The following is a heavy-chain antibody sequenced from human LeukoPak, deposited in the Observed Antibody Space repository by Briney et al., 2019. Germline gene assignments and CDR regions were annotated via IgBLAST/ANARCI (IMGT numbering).Heavy chain of an antibody. V-gene: IGHV5-51*01. CDR2: IYPDDPDT. Sequence: GESLKISCKGSRYSFSTYWIAWVRQMPGKGLELMGIIYPDDPDTRYSPSFEGQVTISADRSISTAYLQWSSLKASDTAMYYCARFKGSGDDACDIWGQGTMVTVSS. D-gene: IGHD4-17*01. J-gene: IGHJ3*02. CDR1: RYSFSTYW. CDR3: ARFKGSGDDACDI.